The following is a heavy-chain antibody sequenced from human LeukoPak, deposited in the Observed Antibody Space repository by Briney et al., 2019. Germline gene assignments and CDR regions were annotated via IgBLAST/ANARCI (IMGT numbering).Heavy chain of an antibody. V-gene: IGHV4-59*01. D-gene: IGHD2-2*01. J-gene: IGHJ6*03. Sequence: SETLSLTCTVSGGSISSYHWSWIRQPAGKGLEWIGYIYYSGSTNYNPSLKSRVTISVDTSKNQFSLKLSSVTAADTAVYYCARCRASRGYYYYYMDVWGKGTTVTISS. CDR1: GGSISSYH. CDR3: ARCRASRGYYYYYMDV. CDR2: IYYSGST.